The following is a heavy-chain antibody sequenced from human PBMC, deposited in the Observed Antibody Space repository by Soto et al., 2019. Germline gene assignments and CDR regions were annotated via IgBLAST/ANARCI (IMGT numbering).Heavy chain of an antibody. Sequence: QVQLVQSGAEVKKPGASVKVSCKASGYTFTSYGISWVRQAPGQGLEWMGWISAYNGNTNYAQKLQGRVTMTTDTSTRTAYMELRSLRSDDTAVYYCAGDATNYYGSGSCDPWGQGTLVTVSS. CDR1: GYTFTSYG. J-gene: IGHJ5*02. D-gene: IGHD3-10*01. CDR2: ISAYNGNT. V-gene: IGHV1-18*01. CDR3: AGDATNYYGSGSCDP.